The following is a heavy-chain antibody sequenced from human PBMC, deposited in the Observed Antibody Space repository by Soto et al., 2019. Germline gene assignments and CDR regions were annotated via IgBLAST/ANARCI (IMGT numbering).Heavy chain of an antibody. D-gene: IGHD3-10*01. J-gene: IGHJ4*02. CDR2: IYHSGST. CDR1: GGSISSGGYS. CDR3: ARGSEVGGSGSYYNENLLGTPRSSGFDY. V-gene: IGHV4-30-2*01. Sequence: QLQLQESGSGLVKPSQTLSLTCAVSGGSISSGGYSWSWIRQPPGKGLEWIGYIYHSGSTYYNPSLKSRVTISVDRSKNQFSLKLSSVTAADTAVYYCARGSEVGGSGSYYNENLLGTPRSSGFDYWGQGTLVTVSS.